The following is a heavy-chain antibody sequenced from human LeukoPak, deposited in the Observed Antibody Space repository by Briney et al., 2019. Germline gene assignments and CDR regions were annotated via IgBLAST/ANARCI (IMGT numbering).Heavy chain of an antibody. CDR1: GFTFSSYG. J-gene: IGHJ5*02. D-gene: IGHD6-13*01. CDR2: IWYDGSNK. Sequence: GRSLRLSCAASGFTFSSYGMHWVRQAPGKGLEWVAVIWYDGSNKCYADSVKGRFTISRDNSKNTLYLQMNSLRAEDTAVYYCARDQGYSSSWYERGNWFDPWGQGALVTVSS. CDR3: ARDQGYSSSWYERGNWFDP. V-gene: IGHV3-33*01.